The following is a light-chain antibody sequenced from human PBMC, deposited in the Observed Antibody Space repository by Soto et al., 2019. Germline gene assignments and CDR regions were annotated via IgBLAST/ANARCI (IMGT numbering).Light chain of an antibody. J-gene: IGKJ1*01. CDR1: QSVSSY. CDR3: QQRSNWPRT. V-gene: IGKV3-11*01. Sequence: EIVLTQSPATLSLSPGERATLSCRASQSVSSYLDWFQQIPGQAPRLLIYDASNMATGIPARFSGRVSVTDFALTISSLEPEDFVVYYCQQRSNWPRTF. CDR2: DAS.